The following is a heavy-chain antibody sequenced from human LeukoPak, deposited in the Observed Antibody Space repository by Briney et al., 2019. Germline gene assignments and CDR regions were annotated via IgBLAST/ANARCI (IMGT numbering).Heavy chain of an antibody. CDR2: INPNSGGT. V-gene: IGHV1-2*02. J-gene: IGHJ4*02. Sequence: ASVKVSCKASGYTFTGYYMHWVRQAPGQGLEWMGWINPNSGGTNYAQKFQGRVTMTRDTSISTAYMELSRLRSDDTAVYYCARDPPRIFGVVMDYFDYWGQGTLVTVSS. CDR3: ARDPPRIFGVVMDYFDY. CDR1: GYTFTGYY. D-gene: IGHD3-3*01.